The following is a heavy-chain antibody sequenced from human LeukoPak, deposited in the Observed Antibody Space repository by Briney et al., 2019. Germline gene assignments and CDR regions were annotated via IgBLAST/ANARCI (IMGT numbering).Heavy chain of an antibody. V-gene: IGHV3-30*02. J-gene: IGHJ4*02. Sequence: GGSLRLSCAASGFTFSTYGMHWVRQAPGKGLEWVTFIRSDGSNEYYADSVKGRFTISRDNSKNTLCLQMNSLRAEDTSVYYCAKSHCTSTSCYSNYFDYWGQGTLVTVSS. CDR3: AKSHCTSTSCYSNYFDY. CDR2: IRSDGSNE. D-gene: IGHD2-2*01. CDR1: GFTFSTYG.